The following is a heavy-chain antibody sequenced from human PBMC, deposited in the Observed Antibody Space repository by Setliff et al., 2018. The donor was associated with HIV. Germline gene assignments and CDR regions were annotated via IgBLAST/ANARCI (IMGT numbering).Heavy chain of an antibody. J-gene: IGHJ6*03. D-gene: IGHD3-3*01. CDR3: VRGVQSPPHYSYYYMDV. V-gene: IGHV1-69*10. CDR1: GGTFISHP. Sequence: GASVKVSCKASGGTFISHPINWVRQAPGQGLEWMGGIIPILGIANYAQKFQGRVTITADKSTSTAYMELTSLRFDDTAMYYCVRGVQSPPHYSYYYMDVWGEGTMVTVSS. CDR2: IIPILGIA.